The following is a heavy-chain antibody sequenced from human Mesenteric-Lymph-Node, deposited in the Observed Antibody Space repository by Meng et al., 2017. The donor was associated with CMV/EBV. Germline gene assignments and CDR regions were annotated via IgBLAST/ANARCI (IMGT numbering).Heavy chain of an antibody. CDR3: SRFDSTGYGFDS. V-gene: IGHV4-4*02. CDR2: INNSGTA. D-gene: IGHD3-22*01. CDR1: GGSISTSSKW. Sequence: VAGGSISTSSKWWTWVRQSPEKGLQWIGEINNSGTANYNPSLKSRVTISVDRSNNQFFLRLNSVTAADTAVYYCSRFDSTGYGFDSWGQGTLVTVSS. J-gene: IGHJ4*02.